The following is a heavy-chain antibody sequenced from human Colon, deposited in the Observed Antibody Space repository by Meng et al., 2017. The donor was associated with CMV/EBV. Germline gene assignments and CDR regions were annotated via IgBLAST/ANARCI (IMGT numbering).Heavy chain of an antibody. CDR1: GFTFSAHP. CDR2: ISYDGNSK. V-gene: IGHV3-30-3*01. Sequence: SLKISCAASGFTFSAHPMHWVRQAPGKGLQWVAVISYDGNSKYYAESVKGRFTISRDNSRNTLYLQMSSLRGDDTALYYCGRDTGNQYNLHSYGLDVWGQGTTVTVSS. J-gene: IGHJ6*02. CDR3: GRDTGNQYNLHSYGLDV. D-gene: IGHD5-24*01.